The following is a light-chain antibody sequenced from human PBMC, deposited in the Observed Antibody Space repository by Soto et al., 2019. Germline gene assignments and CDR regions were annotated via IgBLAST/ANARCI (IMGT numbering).Light chain of an antibody. Sequence: EIVLTQSPGTLSLSPGEGATLSCRASQSVSSSHLAWYQQKPGQAPRLLISGASSRATGIPDRFNGSGSGTDFVLTINRLEPEDSAVYFCQQYDGPPLTFGPGTKVDIK. CDR3: QQYDGPPLT. CDR2: GAS. CDR1: QSVSSSH. V-gene: IGKV3-20*01. J-gene: IGKJ3*01.